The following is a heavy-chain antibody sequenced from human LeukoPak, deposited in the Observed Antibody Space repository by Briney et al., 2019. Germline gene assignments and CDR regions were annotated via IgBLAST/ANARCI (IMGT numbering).Heavy chain of an antibody. Sequence: GGSLRLSCTVSGFTVSSNSMSWVRQAPGKGLEWVSFIYSGTIHYSDSVKGRFTISRDNAKNSLYLQMNSLRAEDTALYYCARSMTVVDDAFDIWGQGTMVTVSS. D-gene: IGHD4/OR15-4a*01. V-gene: IGHV3-53*01. CDR3: ARSMTVVDDAFDI. J-gene: IGHJ3*02. CDR1: GFTVSSNS. CDR2: IYSGTI.